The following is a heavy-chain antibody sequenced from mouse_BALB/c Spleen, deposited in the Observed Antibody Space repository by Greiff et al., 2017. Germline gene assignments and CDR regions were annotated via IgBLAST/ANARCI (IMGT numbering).Heavy chain of an antibody. D-gene: IGHD2-4*01. CDR1: GYTFTSYW. J-gene: IGHJ4*01. CDR3: ARMITTSYYAMDY. Sequence: QVQLQQPGAELVKPGASVKLSCKASGYTFTSYWMHWVKQRPGQGLEWIGEIDPSDSYTNYNQKFKGKATLTVDKSSSTAYMQLSSLTSEDSAVYYCARMITTSYYAMDYWGQGTSVTVSS. V-gene: IGHV1-69*02. CDR2: IDPSDSYT.